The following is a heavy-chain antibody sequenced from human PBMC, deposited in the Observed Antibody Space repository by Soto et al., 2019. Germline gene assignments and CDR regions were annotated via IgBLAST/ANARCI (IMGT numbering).Heavy chain of an antibody. CDR2: INPNNGNT. Sequence: ASVKVSCKASGYTFTSYGISWVRQAPGQGLEWMGWINPNNGNTSYAQKLQGRVTMTRNTSISTAYMELSSLRSEDTAVYYCVDGDGFDPWGQGTLVTVSS. V-gene: IGHV1-8*02. CDR3: VDGDGFDP. CDR1: GYTFTSYG. D-gene: IGHD4-17*01. J-gene: IGHJ5*02.